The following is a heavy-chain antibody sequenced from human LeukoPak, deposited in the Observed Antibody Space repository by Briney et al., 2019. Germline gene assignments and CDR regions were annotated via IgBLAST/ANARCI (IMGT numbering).Heavy chain of an antibody. V-gene: IGHV4-59*01. CDR2: IYYSGST. Sequence: PSETLSLTCTVSGGSISSYYWSWIRQPPGKGLEWIGYIYYSGSTNYNPSLQSRVTISVDTSKSQFSLKLSSVTAADTAVYYCVSSSLSSGFYARVPQQHYFQYWGQGTLVTVSS. CDR1: GGSISSYY. D-gene: IGHD3-22*01. J-gene: IGHJ4*02. CDR3: VSSSLSSGFYARVPQQHYFQY.